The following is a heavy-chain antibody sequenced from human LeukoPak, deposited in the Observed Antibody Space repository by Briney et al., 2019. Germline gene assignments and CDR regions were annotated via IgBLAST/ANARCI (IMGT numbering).Heavy chain of an antibody. J-gene: IGHJ4*02. V-gene: IGHV1-2*02. CDR3: AREREAAAD. CDR1: GYTFTSYY. Sequence: DSVKLSCTASGYTFTSYYMHWVRQAPGQGLEWMGWINPNSGGTNYAQKLQGRVTITRDTSISRAYMELSRLRSDDAAVYYCAREREAAADWGQGTLVTVSS. D-gene: IGHD6-13*01. CDR2: INPNSGGT.